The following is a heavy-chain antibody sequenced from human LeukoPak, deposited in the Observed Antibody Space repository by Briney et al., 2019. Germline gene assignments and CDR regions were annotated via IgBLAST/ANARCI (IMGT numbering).Heavy chain of an antibody. CDR3: ARDVIAVAGTS. CDR2: ISSSSSYI. CDR1: GFTFSSYS. Sequence: GGSLRLSCAASGFTFSSYSMNWVRQAPGKGLDWVSSISSSSSYIYYADSVKGRFTISRDNAKNSLYLQMNSLRAEDTAVYYCARDVIAVAGTSWGQGTLVTVSS. J-gene: IGHJ4*02. V-gene: IGHV3-21*01. D-gene: IGHD6-19*01.